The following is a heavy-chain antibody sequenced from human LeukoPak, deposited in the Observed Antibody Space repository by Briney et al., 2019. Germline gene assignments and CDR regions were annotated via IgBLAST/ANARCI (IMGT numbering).Heavy chain of an antibody. CDR2: ITSSSSYA. V-gene: IGHV3-21*01. J-gene: IGHJ6*03. CDR3: ARDPYSGHYGNDYYYYMDV. D-gene: IGHD5-12*01. CDR1: GFTFSTYN. Sequence: GGSLRLSCEASGFTFSTYNMNWVRQAPGKRREWVSSITSSSSYAFYADSVKGRFTISRDNAKSSLYLQMNNLRAEDTAVYYCARDPYSGHYGNDYYYYMDVWGKGTTVTISS.